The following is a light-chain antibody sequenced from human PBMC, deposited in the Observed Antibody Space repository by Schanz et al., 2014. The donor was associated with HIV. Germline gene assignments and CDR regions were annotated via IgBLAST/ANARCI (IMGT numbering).Light chain of an antibody. CDR2: DNY. V-gene: IGLV1-51*01. Sequence: QSVLTQPPSVSAAPGQKVTISCSGSSSNIGNNYVSWYQQFPGTAPKLLIYDNYQRPSGVPDRFSGSKSGTSATLGITGLQTGDEADFYCGTWDSGLSLVLFGGGTKLTVL. CDR3: GTWDSGLSLVL. CDR1: SSNIGNNY. J-gene: IGLJ2*01.